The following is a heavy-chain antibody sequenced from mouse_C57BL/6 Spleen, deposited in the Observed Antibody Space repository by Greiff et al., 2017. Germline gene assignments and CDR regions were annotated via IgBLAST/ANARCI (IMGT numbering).Heavy chain of an antibody. Sequence: VQLQQPGAELVKPGASVKMSCKASGYTFTSYWITWVKQRPGQGLEWIGDIYPGSGSTNYNEKFKSKATLTVDKSSSTAYMQLSSLTSEDSAVYYCAREDYGSSPDYWGQGTTLTVSS. CDR2: IYPGSGST. CDR3: AREDYGSSPDY. V-gene: IGHV1-55*01. J-gene: IGHJ2*01. CDR1: GYTFTSYW. D-gene: IGHD1-1*01.